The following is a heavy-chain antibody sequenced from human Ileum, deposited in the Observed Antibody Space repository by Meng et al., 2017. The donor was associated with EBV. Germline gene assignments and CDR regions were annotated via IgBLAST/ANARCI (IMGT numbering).Heavy chain of an antibody. CDR3: ARNSESGSYIDY. Sequence: QVQLQESGPGLVKPSDTLSLTCAVSGYSISTTNWWGWIRQPPGKGLEWIGHIYYSGTTYNNPSLKSRVTVSIDPSKNQFSLKLSSVTAVDTAVYYCARNSESGSYIDYWGLGTLVTVSS. CDR2: IYYSGTT. D-gene: IGHD1-26*01. J-gene: IGHJ4*02. CDR1: GYSISTTNW. V-gene: IGHV4-28*01.